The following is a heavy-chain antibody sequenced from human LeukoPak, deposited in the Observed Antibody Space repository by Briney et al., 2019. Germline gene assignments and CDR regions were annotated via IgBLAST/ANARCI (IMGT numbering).Heavy chain of an antibody. D-gene: IGHD3-10*01. V-gene: IGHV4-59*08. CDR1: GASISTHH. CDR3: ARRLPASGMRDV. CDR2: LFNSGGT. Sequence: SETLSLTCTVSGASISTHHWSWIRQPPGEGLEWIGDLFNSGGTKYNASLQSRVTIPIDTSKKQVSLKVTSVTAADTAVYYCARRLPASGMRDVWGQGTTVTVTS. J-gene: IGHJ6*02.